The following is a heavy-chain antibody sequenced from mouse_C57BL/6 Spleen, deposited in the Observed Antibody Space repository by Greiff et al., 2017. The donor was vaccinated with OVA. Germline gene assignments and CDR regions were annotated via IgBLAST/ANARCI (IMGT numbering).Heavy chain of an antibody. CDR2: IDPAHGNT. V-gene: IGHV14-3*01. CDR3: ARSHYFDY. CDR1: GFHIKNTY. Sequence: EVQRVESVAELVRPGASVKLSCTASGFHIKNTYMHWVKQRPEQGLEWIGRIDPAHGNTKYAPKFQGKATITADTSSNTAYLQLSSLTSEDTAIYYCARSHYFDYWGQGTTLTVSS. J-gene: IGHJ2*01.